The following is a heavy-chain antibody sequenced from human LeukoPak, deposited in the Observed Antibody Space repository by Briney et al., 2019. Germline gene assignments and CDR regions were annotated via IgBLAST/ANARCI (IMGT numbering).Heavy chain of an antibody. Sequence: GGSLRLSCAAPGFTFSSYALSWVRQAPGKGLEWVSAISGSGASTYYADSVEGRFTISRDNSKNTLYLQIAGLRAEDTAVYYCAKDHHGDQNWFDPWGQGTLVTVSS. J-gene: IGHJ5*02. CDR3: AKDHHGDQNWFDP. V-gene: IGHV3-23*01. CDR2: ISGSGAST. D-gene: IGHD2-21*02. CDR1: GFTFSSYA.